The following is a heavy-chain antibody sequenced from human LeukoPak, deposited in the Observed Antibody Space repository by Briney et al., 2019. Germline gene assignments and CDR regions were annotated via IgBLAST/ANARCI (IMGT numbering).Heavy chain of an antibody. CDR3: AKDSRIMAFGGALGC. Sequence: GGSLRLSCAASGFTFSGYAMTWVRQAPGKGLEWVSAISDSGGNTYYADSVKGRFTISRDNSRNTLYLQMNSLRAEDTAVYYWAKDSRIMAFGGALGCWGQGTLVTVSS. CDR2: ISDSGGNT. V-gene: IGHV3-23*01. CDR1: GFTFSGYA. D-gene: IGHD3-16*01. J-gene: IGHJ4*02.